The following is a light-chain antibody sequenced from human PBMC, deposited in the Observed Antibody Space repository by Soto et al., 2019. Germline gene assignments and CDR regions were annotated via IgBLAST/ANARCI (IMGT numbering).Light chain of an antibody. V-gene: IGKV3-15*01. J-gene: IGKJ1*01. CDR3: QQYDNWPWT. CDR2: GAF. CDR1: QSISGT. Sequence: EIESAELPATLSFSPGGRATLFCRASQSISGTLAWYQQKPGQAPRLLIYGAFTRATGFPARFSDSGSGTDFTLTITSLQSEDFAVYYCQQYDNWPWTFGQGTKVDIK.